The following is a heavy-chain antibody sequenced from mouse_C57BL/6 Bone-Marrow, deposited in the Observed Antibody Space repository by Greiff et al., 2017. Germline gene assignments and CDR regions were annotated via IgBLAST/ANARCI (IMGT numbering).Heavy chain of an antibody. V-gene: IGHV1-81*01. J-gene: IGHJ3*01. CDR3: ARSENYGSSYVVLFAY. Sequence: VKLMESGAELARPGASVKLSCKASGYTFTSYGISWVKQRTGQGLEWIGEIYPRSGNTYYNQKFKGKATLTADKSSSTAYMELRSLTSEDSAVYFCARSENYGSSYVVLFAYWGQGTLVTVSA. D-gene: IGHD1-1*01. CDR1: GYTFTSYG. CDR2: IYPRSGNT.